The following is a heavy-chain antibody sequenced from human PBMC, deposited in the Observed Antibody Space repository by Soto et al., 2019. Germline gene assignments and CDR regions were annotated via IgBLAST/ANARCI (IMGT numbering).Heavy chain of an antibody. J-gene: IGHJ3*02. Sequence: PSETLSLTCAVYGGSFSGYYWSWIRQPPGKGLEWIGEINHSGSTNYNPSLKSRVTISVDTSKNQFSLKLSSVTAADTAVYYCERGGISRVRDAFDSWGQGTMVTVSS. D-gene: IGHD2-15*01. CDR3: ERGGISRVRDAFDS. CDR1: GGSFSGYY. V-gene: IGHV4-34*01. CDR2: INHSGST.